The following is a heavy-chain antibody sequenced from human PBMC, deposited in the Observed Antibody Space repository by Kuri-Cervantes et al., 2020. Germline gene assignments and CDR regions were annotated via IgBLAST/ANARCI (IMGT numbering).Heavy chain of an antibody. CDR1: GGSFSGYY. CDR3: ARGVNYYGSGSYYSPRYYFDY. Sequence: ESLKSSCAVYGGSFSGYYWSWIRQPPGKGLEWIGEINHSGSTNYNPSLKSRVTISVDTSKNQFSLKLSSVTAADTAVYYCARGVNYYGSGSYYSPRYYFDYWCQGTLVTVSS. D-gene: IGHD3-10*01. V-gene: IGHV4-34*01. CDR2: INHSGST. J-gene: IGHJ4*02.